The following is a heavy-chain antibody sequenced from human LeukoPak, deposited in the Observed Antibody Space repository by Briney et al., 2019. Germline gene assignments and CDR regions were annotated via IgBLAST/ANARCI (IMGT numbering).Heavy chain of an antibody. Sequence: SVKVSCKASGFPFSNSAVQWVRQARGQRLEWIGWIVVGGGNIKYAQKFQERVTITRDMSTSTAYMELSSLRSEDTAMYYCAQGYYSGGTCYPRDYWGQGTLVTVSS. D-gene: IGHD2-15*01. CDR2: IVVGGGNI. CDR1: GFPFSNSA. J-gene: IGHJ4*02. V-gene: IGHV1-58*01. CDR3: AQGYYSGGTCYPRDY.